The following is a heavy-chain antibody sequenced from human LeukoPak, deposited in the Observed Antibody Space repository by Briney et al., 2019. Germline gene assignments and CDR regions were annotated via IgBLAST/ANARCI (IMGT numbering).Heavy chain of an antibody. V-gene: IGHV3-53*01. CDR3: AKERSSGWPFDY. CDR1: GFTVSSNY. CDR2: IYSGGST. Sequence: PGGSLRLSCAASGFTVSSNYMSWVRQAPGKGLEWVSVIYSGGSTYYADSVKGRFTISRDNSKNTLYLQMNSLRAEDTAVYCCAKERSSGWPFDYWGQGTLVTVSS. D-gene: IGHD6-19*01. J-gene: IGHJ4*02.